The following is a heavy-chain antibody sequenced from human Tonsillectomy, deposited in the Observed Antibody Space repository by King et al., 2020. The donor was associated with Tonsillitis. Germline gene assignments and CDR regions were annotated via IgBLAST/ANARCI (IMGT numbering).Heavy chain of an antibody. CDR3: AGVNFSSGYSLDS. J-gene: IGHJ4*02. V-gene: IGHV1-8*01. CDR2: MNPNSGTT. Sequence: VQLVESGAEVKKPGASVKVSCKASGYSFRSFDINWVRQATGQGLEWMGWMNPNSGTTGYAQKFQGRVTMTSNTSISTAYMELSSLRSDDTAVYYCAGVNFSSGYSLDSWGQGSPVTVSS. D-gene: IGHD3-3*01. CDR1: GYSFRSFD.